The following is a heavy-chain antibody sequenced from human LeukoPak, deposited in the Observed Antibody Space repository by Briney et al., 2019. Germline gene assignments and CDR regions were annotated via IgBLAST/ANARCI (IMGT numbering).Heavy chain of an antibody. V-gene: IGHV4-4*02. CDR2: IHHSGST. CDR3: ARGIPGYFGTNYYEY. Sequence: PSETLSLTCAVSGDSISSNYWWTWVRQPPGKGLEWIGEIHHSGSTNYSPSLKSRVTVSVDNSRNDFSLSLTSVSAADTAVYYCARGIPGYFGTNYYEYWGRGTLVTVSS. D-gene: IGHD2-8*01. CDR1: GDSISSNYW. J-gene: IGHJ4*02.